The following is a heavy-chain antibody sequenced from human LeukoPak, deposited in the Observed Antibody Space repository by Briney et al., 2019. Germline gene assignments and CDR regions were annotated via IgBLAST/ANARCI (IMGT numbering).Heavy chain of an antibody. CDR2: IRYDGSNQ. CDR1: GFTFRSFG. D-gene: IGHD5-18*01. J-gene: IGHJ4*02. Sequence: GGSLRLSCAASGFTFRSFGMHWVRQAPGKGLEWVAFIRYDGSNQYYADSVKGRFSISRDNSKDTLYLQMNSLRPEDTAVYYCAKLGEGGYSYDYLPYYFDYWGQGTLVTVSS. CDR3: AKLGEGGYSYDYLPYYFDY. V-gene: IGHV3-30*02.